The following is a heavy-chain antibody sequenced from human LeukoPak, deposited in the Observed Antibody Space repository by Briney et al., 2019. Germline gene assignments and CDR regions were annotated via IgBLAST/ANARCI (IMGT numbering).Heavy chain of an antibody. CDR1: GGTFSSYA. V-gene: IGHV1-69*13. Sequence: SVKVSCKASGGTFSSYAISWVRQAPGQGLEWMGGIIPIFGTANYAQKFQGRVTITADESTSTAYMELSSLRSEDTAVYYCARDGIPGIAVAGNWFDPWGQGTLVTVSS. J-gene: IGHJ5*02. D-gene: IGHD6-19*01. CDR3: ARDGIPGIAVAGNWFDP. CDR2: IIPIFGTA.